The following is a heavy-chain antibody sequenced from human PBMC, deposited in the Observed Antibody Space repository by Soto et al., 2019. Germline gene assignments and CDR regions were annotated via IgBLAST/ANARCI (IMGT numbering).Heavy chain of an antibody. CDR3: AIDICTTGVCNWFDP. D-gene: IGHD2-8*01. CDR2: INPSGGST. CDR1: GYTFTSYY. V-gene: IGHV1-46*01. Sequence: QLQLVQSGAEVKKPGASVKVSCKASGYTFTSYYMHWVRQAPGQGIEWMGIINPSGGSTNYAQKFQLRVNMPRDTSTSTVYRELSSLRSEDKAVYYCAIDICTTGVCNWFDPWGQGTLVTVST. J-gene: IGHJ5*02.